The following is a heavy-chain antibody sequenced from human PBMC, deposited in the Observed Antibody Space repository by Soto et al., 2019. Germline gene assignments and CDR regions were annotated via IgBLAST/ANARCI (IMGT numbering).Heavy chain of an antibody. CDR2: ISGSGGST. J-gene: IGHJ4*02. Sequence: EVPLLESGGGLVQPGGSLRLSCAASGFTFSSYAMSWVRQAPGKGLEWVSAISGSGGSTYYADSVKGRFTISRDNSKNTLYLQMNSLRAEDTAVYYCAKDLYDILTGYYIGNWGQGTLVTVSS. D-gene: IGHD3-9*01. CDR3: AKDLYDILTGYYIGN. CDR1: GFTFSSYA. V-gene: IGHV3-23*01.